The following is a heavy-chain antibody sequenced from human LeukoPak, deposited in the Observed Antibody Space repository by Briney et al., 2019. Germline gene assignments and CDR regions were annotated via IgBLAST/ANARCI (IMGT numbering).Heavy chain of an antibody. Sequence: GGSLRLSCAASGFTFSSYAMSWVRQAPGKGLEWVSDISGSGGSTYYADSVKGRFTISRDNSKNTLYLQMNSLRAEDTAVYYCAKDIMVRGVIPVYYFDYWGQGTLVTVSS. CDR2: ISGSGGST. D-gene: IGHD3-10*01. CDR1: GFTFSSYA. CDR3: AKDIMVRGVIPVYYFDY. V-gene: IGHV3-23*01. J-gene: IGHJ4*02.